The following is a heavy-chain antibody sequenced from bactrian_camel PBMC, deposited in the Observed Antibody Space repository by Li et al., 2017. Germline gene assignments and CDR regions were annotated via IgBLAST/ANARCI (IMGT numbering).Heavy chain of an antibody. Sequence: HVQLVESGGGSVQAGGSLRLSCTASGRTDNLDCMHWHRQVAGKQREWLSYFSLTGTTTYAEAIKGRFTTSQDKAKATTYLQMNSLKPEDTATYYCEARCRGGAAWGQGTQVTVS. V-gene: IGHV3S53*01. CDR2: FSLTGTT. CDR3: EARCRGGAA. CDR1: GRTDNLDC. J-gene: IGHJ6*01.